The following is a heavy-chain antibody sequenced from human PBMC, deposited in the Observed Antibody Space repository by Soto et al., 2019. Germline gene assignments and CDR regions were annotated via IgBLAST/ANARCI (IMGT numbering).Heavy chain of an antibody. CDR3: ARLDLPGGYSFDY. CDR2: IYYSGST. Sequence: SETLSLTCTVSGGSISSSSYYWGWIRQPPGKGLEWIGSIYYSGSTYYNPSLKSRVTISVDTSKNQFSLKLSSVTAADTAVYYCARLDLPGGYSFDYWGQGTLVTVSS. CDR1: GGSISSSSYY. V-gene: IGHV4-39*01. J-gene: IGHJ4*02. D-gene: IGHD3-10*01.